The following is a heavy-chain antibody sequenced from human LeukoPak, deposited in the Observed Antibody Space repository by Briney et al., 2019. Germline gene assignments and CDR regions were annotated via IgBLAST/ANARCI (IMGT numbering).Heavy chain of an antibody. Sequence: GASVKVSCKASGYTLTDNHLYWVRQAPGQGLEWMGWIDPNSGVTNFAQNFQGRLTMTTDTSISTAYMELSRLTSDDTTVYYCARELGINAFDVWGQGILVTVSS. J-gene: IGHJ3*01. CDR2: IDPNSGVT. D-gene: IGHD1-26*01. V-gene: IGHV1-2*02. CDR1: GYTLTDNH. CDR3: ARELGINAFDV.